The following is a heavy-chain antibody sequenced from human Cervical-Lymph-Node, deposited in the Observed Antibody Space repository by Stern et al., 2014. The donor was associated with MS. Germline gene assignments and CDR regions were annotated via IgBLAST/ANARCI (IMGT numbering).Heavy chain of an antibody. CDR2: INTDTGNP. J-gene: IGHJ4*02. CDR1: GYTLTTFA. D-gene: IGHD3-22*01. Sequence: VQLVQSGSELKKPGASVRVSCKASGYTLTTFAMNWVRQAPGQGLEWVGRINTDTGNPTYAQGFTGRFVFSLDTSVSTAYYCATVRVDTIGYYGPPFDYWGQGTLVTVSS. CDR3: FDY. V-gene: IGHV7-4-1*01.